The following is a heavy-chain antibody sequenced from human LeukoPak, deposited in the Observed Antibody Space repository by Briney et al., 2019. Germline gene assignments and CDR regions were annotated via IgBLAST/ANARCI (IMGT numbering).Heavy chain of an antibody. J-gene: IGHJ4*02. Sequence: TGGPLRLSCAASGLSFSSYGMHWARQAPGKGLEWVALIRYDGSNKYYADSVKGRFTISRDNSKNTLYLQMNSLRAEDTAVYYCAKDMDPGYFDYWGQGTLVTVSS. V-gene: IGHV3-30*02. CDR2: IRYDGSNK. CDR3: AKDMDPGYFDY. D-gene: IGHD5-18*01. CDR1: GLSFSSYG.